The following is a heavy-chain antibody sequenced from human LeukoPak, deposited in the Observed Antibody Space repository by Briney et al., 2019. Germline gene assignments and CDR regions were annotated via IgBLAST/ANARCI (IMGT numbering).Heavy chain of an antibody. J-gene: IGHJ4*02. D-gene: IGHD6-25*01. Sequence: GRSLRLSCAASGFTFSSYAMHWVRQAPGKGLEWVAVISYDGSNKYYADSVKGRFTISRDNSKNTLYPQMNSLRAEDTAVYYCARETRPAKLGNQGIPDYWGQGTLVTVSS. CDR2: ISYDGSNK. V-gene: IGHV3-30*04. CDR3: ARETRPAKLGNQGIPDY. CDR1: GFTFSSYA.